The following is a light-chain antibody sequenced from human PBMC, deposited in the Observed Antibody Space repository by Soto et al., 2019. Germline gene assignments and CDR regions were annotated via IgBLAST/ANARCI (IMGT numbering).Light chain of an antibody. CDR3: SSYTATTTSV. CDR1: SSDIGGYNF. CDR2: DDI. J-gene: IGLJ2*01. V-gene: IGLV2-14*03. Sequence: QSALTQPASVSGSPGQSITIACTGSSSDIGGYNFVSWYQQHPGKAPKLMIYDDIKRPSGVSSRFAGSKSGNTASLTISGLPSEDEHAYYCSSYTATTTSVFGGGTKLTVL.